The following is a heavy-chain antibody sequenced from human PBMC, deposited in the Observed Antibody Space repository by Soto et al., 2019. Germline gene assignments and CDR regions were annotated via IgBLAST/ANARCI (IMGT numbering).Heavy chain of an antibody. D-gene: IGHD1-1*01. V-gene: IGHV4-39*01. Sequence: PSETLSLTCTVSGGSFSSSGYFWGWIRQPPGKGLEWIASIYDSGSTYYNPSLKSRVTISVDTSKNQFSLKPSSVTAADTAVYYCARQVQLEHLWFDPWGQGTLVTVSS. CDR1: GGSFSSSGYF. J-gene: IGHJ5*02. CDR2: IYDSGST. CDR3: ARQVQLEHLWFDP.